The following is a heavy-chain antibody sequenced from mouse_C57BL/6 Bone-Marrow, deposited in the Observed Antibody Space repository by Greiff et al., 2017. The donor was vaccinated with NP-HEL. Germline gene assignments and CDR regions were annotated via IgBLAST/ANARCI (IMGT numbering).Heavy chain of an antibody. V-gene: IGHV1-59*01. CDR3: AGYSFAY. Sequence: QVQLQQPGAELVRPGTSVKLSCKASGYTFTSYWMHWVKQRPGQGLEWIGVIDPSDSYTNYNQKFKGKATLTVDTSSSTAYMQLSSLTSEDSAVYYCAGYSFAYWGQGTLVTVSA. CDR2: IDPSDSYT. CDR1: GYTFTSYW. J-gene: IGHJ3*01. D-gene: IGHD2-3*01.